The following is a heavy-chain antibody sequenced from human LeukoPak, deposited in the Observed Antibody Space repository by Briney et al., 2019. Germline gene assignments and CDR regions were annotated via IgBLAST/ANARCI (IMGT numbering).Heavy chain of an antibody. CDR1: GFTFSSYG. Sequence: GGSLRLSCAASGFTFSSYGMHWVRQAPGKGLEWGAVISYDGSNKYYADSVKGRFTISRDNSKNTLYLQMNSLRAEDTAVYYCAKEKLWFGELLLSMDVWGQGTTVTVPS. D-gene: IGHD3-10*01. V-gene: IGHV3-30*18. CDR2: ISYDGSNK. CDR3: AKEKLWFGELLLSMDV. J-gene: IGHJ6*02.